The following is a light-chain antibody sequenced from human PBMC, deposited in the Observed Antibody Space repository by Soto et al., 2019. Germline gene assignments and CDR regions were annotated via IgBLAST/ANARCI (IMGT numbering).Light chain of an antibody. Sequence: ESGSSQSPATLSLSPGERATLSCRASQSVSSYLAWYQQKPGQAPRLLIYDASNRATGIPARFSGSGSGTEFTLTITSLQSEDFAVYYCHQYNGWPRTFGQGTKVDIK. J-gene: IGKJ1*01. V-gene: IGKV3-11*01. CDR1: QSVSSY. CDR2: DAS. CDR3: HQYNGWPRT.